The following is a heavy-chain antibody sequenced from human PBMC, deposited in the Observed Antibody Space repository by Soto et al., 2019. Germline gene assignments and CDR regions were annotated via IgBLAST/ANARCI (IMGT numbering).Heavy chain of an antibody. V-gene: IGHV1-18*01. Sequence: ASVKVSCKAAGYAFTSYGISWVRQAPGQGLEWMGWISAYNGNTNYAQKLQGRVTMTTDTSTSTAYIELRSLRSDDTAVYYCARPDDYGGNDAFDIWGQGTMVTVSS. D-gene: IGHD4-17*01. CDR3: ARPDDYGGNDAFDI. J-gene: IGHJ3*02. CDR2: ISAYNGNT. CDR1: GYAFTSYG.